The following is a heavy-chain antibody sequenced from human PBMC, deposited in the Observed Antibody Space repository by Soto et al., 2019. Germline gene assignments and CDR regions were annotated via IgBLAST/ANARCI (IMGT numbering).Heavy chain of an antibody. V-gene: IGHV4-59*08. J-gene: IGHJ6*02. Sequence: PSETLSLTCTVSGGSIGREYWSCIGQRPGKGLEWIGYIYYSGSTNYNRSLKSRVTISVDTSTNQFSLKLSSVTAADTAVYYCARHVILGSGSSYYYYYGMDVWGQGSTVTVSS. CDR1: GGSIGREY. CDR2: IYYSGST. D-gene: IGHD3-10*01. CDR3: ARHVILGSGSSYYYYYGMDV.